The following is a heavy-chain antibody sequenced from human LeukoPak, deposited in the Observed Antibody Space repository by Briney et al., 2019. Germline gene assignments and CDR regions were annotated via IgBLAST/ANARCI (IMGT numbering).Heavy chain of an antibody. CDR3: TRDLGSGRGYY. CDR1: GGSISSTNW. Sequence: SGTLSLTCAVSGGSISSTNWWTWVRQPPGKGLEWIGEIYHSGSTNYSPSLKGRVTISIDKSKNQFSLKLNSVTAADTAVYYCTRDLGSGRGYYWGQGTLVTVSS. CDR2: IYHSGST. D-gene: IGHD3-10*01. V-gene: IGHV4-4*02. J-gene: IGHJ4*02.